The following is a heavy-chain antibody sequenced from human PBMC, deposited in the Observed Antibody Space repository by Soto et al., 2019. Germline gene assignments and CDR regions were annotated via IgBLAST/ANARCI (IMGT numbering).Heavy chain of an antibody. CDR2: ISPSGGTT. Sequence: QVQLVQSGAEVKKPGASVKVSCKASGYTFTTYYIQWVRQAPGQGLEWMGVISPSGGTTTYAQKFKGRVTMTRDTSTSTVHMELSRLRSEDTAVYYCARQRSDRSGYKGDYSNYWGQGTLVTVSS. CDR3: ARQRSDRSGYKGDYSNY. D-gene: IGHD3-22*01. CDR1: GYTFTTYY. V-gene: IGHV1-46*01. J-gene: IGHJ4*02.